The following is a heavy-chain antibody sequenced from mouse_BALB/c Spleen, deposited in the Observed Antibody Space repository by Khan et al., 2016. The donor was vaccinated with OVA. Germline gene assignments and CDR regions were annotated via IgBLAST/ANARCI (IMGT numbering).Heavy chain of an antibody. CDR3: ARQPYYHYNIMDY. D-gene: IGHD2-10*01. J-gene: IGHJ4*01. CDR1: GFSLTNYG. CDR2: IWSDGST. Sequence: QVQLKQSGPGLAAPSQSLSITCTISGFSLTNYGVHWVRQPPGKGLEWLVVIWSDGSTTYNSALQSRLTITQDNSQSQVFLKMNSLQTYDTAIYFCARQPYYHYNIMDYWGQGTSVTVSS. V-gene: IGHV2-6-1*01.